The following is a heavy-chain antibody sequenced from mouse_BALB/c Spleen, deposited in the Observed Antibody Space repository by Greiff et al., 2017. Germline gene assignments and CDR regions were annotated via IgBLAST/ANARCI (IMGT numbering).Heavy chain of an antibody. V-gene: IGHV5-4*02. Sequence: EVQLVESGGGLVKPGGSLKLSCAASGFTFSDYYMYWVRQTPEKRLEWVATISDGGSYTYYPDSVKGRFTISRDNAKNNLYLQMSSLKSEDTAMYYCARGGGLITTVVPYFDYWGQGTTLTVSS. D-gene: IGHD1-1*01. CDR1: GFTFSDYY. CDR3: ARGGGLITTVVPYFDY. CDR2: ISDGGSYT. J-gene: IGHJ2*01.